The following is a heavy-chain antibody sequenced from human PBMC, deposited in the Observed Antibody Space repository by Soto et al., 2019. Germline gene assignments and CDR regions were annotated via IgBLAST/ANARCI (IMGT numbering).Heavy chain of an antibody. D-gene: IGHD2-15*01. CDR1: GFTFSNYA. J-gene: IGHJ4*02. V-gene: IGHV3-23*01. Sequence: PVGSLRLSCTTSGFTFSNYAMSWVRQAPGKGLEGVSVITGSGDVSYVADRFKGRFTVSRDNSENTLSLEMSSLRADDTAVYFCAKAQEASGNVNSYLDYWGQGIRVTVSS. CDR2: ITGSGDVS. CDR3: AKAQEASGNVNSYLDY.